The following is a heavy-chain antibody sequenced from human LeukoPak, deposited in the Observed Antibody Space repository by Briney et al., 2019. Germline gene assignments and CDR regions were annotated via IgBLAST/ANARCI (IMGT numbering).Heavy chain of an antibody. V-gene: IGHV4-39*01. CDR2: RDYGANT. CDR3: AKGRGSNWDGGDC. D-gene: IGHD1-20*01. J-gene: IGHJ4*02. Sequence: SETLSLTCTVSGGSISSSSYYWGWIRQPPGKGLEWIGSRDYGANTNYNPSLKSRVTVSVDTSNNQFSLNVNSVTAADTAVYYCAKGRGSNWDGGDCWGQGTLVTVSS. CDR1: GGSISSSSYY.